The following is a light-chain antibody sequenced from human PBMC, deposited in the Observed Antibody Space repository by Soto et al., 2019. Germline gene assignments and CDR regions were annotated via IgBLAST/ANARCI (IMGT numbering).Light chain of an antibody. CDR1: QSISSY. Sequence: DIQMTQSPSSLSASVGDRVTITCRASQSISSYLNWYQQKPGKAPKLLIYAASSLQSGVPSRFSGSGSGTDFTLTISSLQPDDFATYYCLQYNGYSGTFGQGTKVDIK. CDR2: AAS. CDR3: LQYNGYSGT. J-gene: IGKJ1*01. V-gene: IGKV1-39*01.